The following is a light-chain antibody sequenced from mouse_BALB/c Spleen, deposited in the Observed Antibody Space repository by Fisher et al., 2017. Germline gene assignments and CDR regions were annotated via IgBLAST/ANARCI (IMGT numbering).Light chain of an antibody. V-gene: IGKV4-55*01. J-gene: IGKJ5*01. CDR3: QQWSSYPLT. CDR2: DTS. Sequence: IVMTQSPAIMSASPGEKVTMTCSASSSVSYMYWYQQKPGSSPRLLFYDTSNLASGVPVRFSGSGSGTSYSLTISRMEAEDAATYYCQQWSSYPLTFGAGTKLELK. CDR1: SSVSY.